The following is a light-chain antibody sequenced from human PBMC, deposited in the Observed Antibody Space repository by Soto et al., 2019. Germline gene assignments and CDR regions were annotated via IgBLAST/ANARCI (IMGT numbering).Light chain of an antibody. J-gene: IGKJ1*01. V-gene: IGKV3-20*01. CDR3: QQYGSSGT. Sequence: EIVLTQSPGTLSLSPGERATLSCRASQSISSFLAWYQQKPGQAPRLLIYGASTRATGIPARFSGSGSGTDFTLTISRLEPEDFAVYYCQQYGSSGTFGQGTKVDIK. CDR1: QSISSF. CDR2: GAS.